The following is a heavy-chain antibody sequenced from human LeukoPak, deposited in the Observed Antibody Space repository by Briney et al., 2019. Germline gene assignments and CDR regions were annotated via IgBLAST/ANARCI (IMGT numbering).Heavy chain of an antibody. V-gene: IGHV1-69*05. Sequence: SVKVSCKASGGTFSSYAISWVRQAPGQGLEWMGGIIPIFGTANYAQKFQGRVTITTDESTSTAYMELSSLRSEDTAVYYCARQGKVGDYDISLDWVYYFDYWGQGTLVTVSS. CDR1: GGTFSSYA. J-gene: IGHJ4*02. CDR3: ARQGKVGDYDISLDWVYYFDY. D-gene: IGHD4-17*01. CDR2: IIPIFGTA.